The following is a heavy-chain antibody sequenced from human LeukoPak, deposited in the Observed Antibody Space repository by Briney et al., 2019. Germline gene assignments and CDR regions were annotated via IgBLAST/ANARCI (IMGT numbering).Heavy chain of an antibody. V-gene: IGHV3-30*02. J-gene: IGHJ5*02. CDR1: GFTFSSYG. CDR3: AKTIRSPGLPFDP. CDR2: IRYDGSNK. D-gene: IGHD2-21*02. Sequence: PGGSLRLSCAASGFTFSSYGMHWVRQAPGKGLEWVAFIRYDGSNKYYADSVKGRFTISRDNSKNTLYLQMNSLRAEDTAVYYCAKTIRSPGLPFDPWGQGTLVTVSS.